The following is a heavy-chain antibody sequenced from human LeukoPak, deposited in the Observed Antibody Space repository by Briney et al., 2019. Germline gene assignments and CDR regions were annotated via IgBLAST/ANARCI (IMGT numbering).Heavy chain of an antibody. CDR1: GFTFSSYS. J-gene: IGHJ6*02. V-gene: IGHV3-48*04. D-gene: IGHD2-15*01. CDR3: ARGDPVVGFYYYGMDV. CDR2: ISSSSSTI. Sequence: PGGSLRLSCAASGFTFSSYSMNWVRQAPGKGLEWVSYISSSSSTIYYADSVKGRFTISRDNAKNSLYLQMNSLRAEDTAVYYCARGDPVVGFYYYGMDVWGQGTTVTVSS.